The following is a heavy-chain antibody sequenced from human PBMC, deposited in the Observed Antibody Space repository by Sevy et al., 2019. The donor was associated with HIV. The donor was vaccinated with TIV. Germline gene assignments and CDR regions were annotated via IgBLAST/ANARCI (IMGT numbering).Heavy chain of an antibody. CDR1: GFTFSSYS. Sequence: GGSLRLSCAASGFTFSSYSMNWVRQAPGKGLEWVSSISSSSSYIYYADSVKGRLTISRDNAKNSLYLQMNSLRAEDTAVYYCARYCSGGSCYYYYYGMDVWGQGTTVTVSS. CDR3: ARYCSGGSCYYYYYGMDV. V-gene: IGHV3-21*01. J-gene: IGHJ6*02. D-gene: IGHD2-15*01. CDR2: ISSSSSYI.